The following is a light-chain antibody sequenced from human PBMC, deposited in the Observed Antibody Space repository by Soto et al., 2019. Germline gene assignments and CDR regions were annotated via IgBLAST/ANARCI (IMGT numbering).Light chain of an antibody. CDR1: QGISTW. Sequence: DIQMTQSPSFVSASVGDRVNITCRASQGISTWLAWYQQKPGKAPNLLIYAASSLHTGVPSRFSGYRSGSDFILTINSLQPEDFATYFCKQGHSFPFTFGPGTIVDIQ. CDR2: AAS. CDR3: KQGHSFPFT. J-gene: IGKJ3*01. V-gene: IGKV1-12*01.